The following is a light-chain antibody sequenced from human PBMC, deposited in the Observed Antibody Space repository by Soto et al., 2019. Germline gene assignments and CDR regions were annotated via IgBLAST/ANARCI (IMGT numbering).Light chain of an antibody. J-gene: IGLJ1*01. CDR1: SSDVGSYNY. CDR3: TSFTSTSTYV. CDR2: EVS. Sequence: QSALTQPASVSGSPGQSITISCTGTSSDVGSYNYVSWYQQHPGKAPKVIIYEVSNRPSGVSDRFSGSKSGNTASLTISGLQAEDEADYYCTSFTSTSTYVFGTGTKVTVL. V-gene: IGLV2-14*01.